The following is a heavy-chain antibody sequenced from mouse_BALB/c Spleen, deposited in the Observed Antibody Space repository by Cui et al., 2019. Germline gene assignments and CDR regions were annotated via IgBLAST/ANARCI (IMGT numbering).Heavy chain of an antibody. D-gene: IGHD1-1*01. CDR1: GYTFTSYW. CDR2: IDPNSGGT. V-gene: IGHV1-72*01. CDR3: ARYDYYGSSYFDY. J-gene: IGHJ2*01. Sequence: QLQLQPPRAELGTSGAPANLSGKASGYTFTSYWMHWVKQRPGRGLEWIGRIDPNSGGTKYNEKFKSKATLTVDKPSSTAYMQLSSLTSEDSAVYYCARYDYYGSSYFDYWGQGTTLTVSS.